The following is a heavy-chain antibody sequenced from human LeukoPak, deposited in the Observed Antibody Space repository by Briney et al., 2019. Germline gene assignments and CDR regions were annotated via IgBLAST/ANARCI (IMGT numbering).Heavy chain of an antibody. Sequence: PSETLSLTCTVPGGSISSGGYYWSWIRQHPGKGLEWIGYIYYSGSTYYNPSLKSRVTISVDTSKNQFSLKLSSVTAADTAVYYCARGIDSYGSLHRPFDYWGQGTLVTVSS. CDR3: ARGIDSYGSLHRPFDY. CDR1: GGSISSGGYY. D-gene: IGHD5-18*01. V-gene: IGHV4-31*03. CDR2: IYYSGST. J-gene: IGHJ4*02.